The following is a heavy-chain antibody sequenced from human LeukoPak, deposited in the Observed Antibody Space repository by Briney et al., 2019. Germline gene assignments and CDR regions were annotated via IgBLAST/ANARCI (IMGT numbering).Heavy chain of an antibody. CDR1: EFTFSSYA. J-gene: IGHJ4*02. CDR3: ARDHRSASESYYFDY. V-gene: IGHV3-23*01. Sequence: GGSLRLSCAASEFTFSSYAMSWVRQTPGKGLEWVSGISASGVTTFSADSVEGRFTISRDNSENTLYLQMHSLRAEDTAVYYCARDHRSASESYYFDYWGQGTLVTVSS. D-gene: IGHD3-10*01. CDR2: ISASGVTT.